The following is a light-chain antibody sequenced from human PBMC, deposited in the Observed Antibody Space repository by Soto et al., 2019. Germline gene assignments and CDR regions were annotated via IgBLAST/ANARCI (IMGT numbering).Light chain of an antibody. V-gene: IGKV3-20*01. CDR2: DAS. Sequence: EIVLTQSPGTLSLSPGERATLSCRASQSVSSIYLAWYQQKPGQAPRLLIYDASSRATGIPDRFSGSGSGTDFTLTISRLEPEDFAVYYWQQYGSSPLTFGGGTKVEIK. CDR3: QQYGSSPLT. J-gene: IGKJ4*01. CDR1: QSVSSIY.